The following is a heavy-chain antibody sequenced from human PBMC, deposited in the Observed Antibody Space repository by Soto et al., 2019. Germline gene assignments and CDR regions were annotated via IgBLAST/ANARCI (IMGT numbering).Heavy chain of an antibody. J-gene: IGHJ4*02. D-gene: IGHD3-22*01. CDR2: ISGSGGST. CDR1: GFTFSSYA. V-gene: IGHV3-23*01. Sequence: GGSLRLSCAASGFTFSSYAMSWVRQAPGKGLEWVSAISGSGGSTYYADSVKGRFTISRDNSKNTLYLQMNSLRAEDTAVYYCAKELYYYDSSGYCPFDYWGQGTLVTVSS. CDR3: AKELYYYDSSGYCPFDY.